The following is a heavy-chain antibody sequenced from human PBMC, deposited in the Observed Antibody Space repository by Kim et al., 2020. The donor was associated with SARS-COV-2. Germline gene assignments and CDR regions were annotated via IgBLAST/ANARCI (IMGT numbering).Heavy chain of an antibody. CDR3: VRDRMGGAFDM. J-gene: IGHJ3*02. D-gene: IGHD3-16*01. CDR1: GFTFSAYD. CDR2: ITKSSTTI. Sequence: GGSLRLFCATSGFTFSAYDMNWVRQAPGKGLECLSFITKSSTTIYYADSVEGRFTISRDNAKNSLFLQMNSLRDEDTALYYCVRDRMGGAFDMWGQGTM. V-gene: IGHV3-48*02.